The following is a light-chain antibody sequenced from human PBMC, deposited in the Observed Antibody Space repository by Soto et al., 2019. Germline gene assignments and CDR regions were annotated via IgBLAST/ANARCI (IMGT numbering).Light chain of an antibody. CDR2: GAS. Sequence: DIVMTQSPVTLSLSPGERAILSCRASQSASTNLAWYQHKPGQSPRLLLYGASTRATGIPARFRGSGSGTEFTLTISKPQSEDFEVYHCQKYNTSPLTFGQGTKLKIK. V-gene: IGKV3-15*01. CDR3: QKYNTSPLT. J-gene: IGKJ2*01. CDR1: QSASTN.